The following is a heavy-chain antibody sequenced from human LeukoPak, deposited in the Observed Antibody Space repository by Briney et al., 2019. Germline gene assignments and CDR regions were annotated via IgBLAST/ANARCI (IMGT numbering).Heavy chain of an antibody. V-gene: IGHV1-46*01. CDR2: INPSGGST. CDR3: ARAPDSSGVPDAFDI. D-gene: IGHD3-22*01. CDR1: GYTFTSYY. Sequence: ASVKVSCKASGYTFTSYYMHWVRQAPGQGLEWMGIINPSGGSTTYAQKFQGRVTMTRDTSTSTVYTELSSLRSEDTAVYYCARAPDSSGVPDAFDIWGQGTMVTVSS. J-gene: IGHJ3*02.